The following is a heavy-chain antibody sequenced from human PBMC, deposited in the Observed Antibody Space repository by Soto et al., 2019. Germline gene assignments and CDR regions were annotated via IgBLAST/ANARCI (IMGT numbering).Heavy chain of an antibody. Sequence: GGSLRLSCAASGFTFSSYSMNWVRQAPGKGLEWVSSISSSSSYIYYADSVKGRFTISRDNAKNSLYLQMNSLRAEDTAVYYCARDVVVVPAAPPPAPPIYYYYGMDVWGQGTTVTVSS. J-gene: IGHJ6*02. CDR2: ISSSSSYI. CDR1: GFTFSSYS. CDR3: ARDVVVVPAAPPPAPPIYYYYGMDV. D-gene: IGHD2-2*01. V-gene: IGHV3-21*01.